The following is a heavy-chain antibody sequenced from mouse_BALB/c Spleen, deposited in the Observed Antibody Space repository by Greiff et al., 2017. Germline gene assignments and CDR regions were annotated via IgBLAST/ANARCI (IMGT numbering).Heavy chain of an antibody. CDR1: GYSITSDYA. Sequence: VQLQQSGPGLVKPSQSLSLTCTVTGYSITSDYAWNWIRQFPGNKLEWMGYISYSGSTSYNPSLKSRISITRDTSKNQFFLQLNSVTTEDTATYYCATDSSGFAWFAYWGQGTLVTVSA. D-gene: IGHD3-2*01. J-gene: IGHJ3*01. V-gene: IGHV3-2*02. CDR3: ATDSSGFAWFAY. CDR2: ISYSGST.